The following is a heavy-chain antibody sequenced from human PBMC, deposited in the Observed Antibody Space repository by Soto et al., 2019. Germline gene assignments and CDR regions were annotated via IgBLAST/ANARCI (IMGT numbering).Heavy chain of an antibody. CDR1: GGSISSYY. CDR3: ARRYGPGFDY. Sequence: SETLSLTCTVSGGSISSYYWSWIRQPPGKGLEWIGYIYYSGSTNYNPPLKSRVTISVDTSKNQFSLKLSSVTAADTAVYYCARRYGPGFDYWGQGTQVTVSS. J-gene: IGHJ4*02. V-gene: IGHV4-59*08. D-gene: IGHD4-17*01. CDR2: IYYSGST.